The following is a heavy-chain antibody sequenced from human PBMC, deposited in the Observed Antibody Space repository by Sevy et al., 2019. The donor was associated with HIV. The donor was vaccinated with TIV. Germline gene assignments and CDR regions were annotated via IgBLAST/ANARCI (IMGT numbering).Heavy chain of an antibody. CDR3: VRDQVRAVAGIWRPEYYYYGMDV. D-gene: IGHD6-19*01. Sequence: GSLRLSCAASGFTFGSYSMNWVRQAPGKGLEWVSYISSSSSTIYYADSVKGRFTISRDNAKNSLYWQMNSLTDEDTAVYYCVRDQVRAVAGIWRPEYYYYGMDVWGQGTTVTVSS. V-gene: IGHV3-48*02. CDR2: ISSSSSTI. CDR1: GFTFGSYS. J-gene: IGHJ6*02.